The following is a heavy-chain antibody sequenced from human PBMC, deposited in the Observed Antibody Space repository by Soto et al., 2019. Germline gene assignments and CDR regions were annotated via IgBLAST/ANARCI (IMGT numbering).Heavy chain of an antibody. V-gene: IGHV4-4*07. CDR3: ASEGRKKRGNSGAFDI. CDR2: IYTSGST. D-gene: IGHD2-21*02. CDR1: GGSISSYY. Sequence: SETLSLTCTVSGGSISSYYWSWIRQPAGKGLEWIGRIYTSGSTNYNPSLKSRVTMSVDTSKNQFSLKLSSVTAADTAVYYCASEGRKKRGNSGAFDISGQSTMVTVSS. J-gene: IGHJ3*02.